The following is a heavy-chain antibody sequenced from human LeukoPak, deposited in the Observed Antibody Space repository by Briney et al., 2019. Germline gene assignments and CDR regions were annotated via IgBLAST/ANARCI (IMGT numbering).Heavy chain of an antibody. Sequence: PVASVTVSCKASGYTFTSYGISWVRQAPGQGLEWMGWISAYNGNTNYAQKLQGRVTITRDTSASTAYMELSSLRSEDTAVYYCARVRFNRVVVPAAPGGYWGQGTLVTVSS. V-gene: IGHV1-18*01. CDR1: GYTFTSYG. CDR2: ISAYNGNT. J-gene: IGHJ4*02. CDR3: ARVRFNRVVVPAAPGGY. D-gene: IGHD2-2*01.